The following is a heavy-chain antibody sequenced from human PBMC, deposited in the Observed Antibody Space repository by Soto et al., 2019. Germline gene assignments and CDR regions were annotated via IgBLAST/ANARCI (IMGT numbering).Heavy chain of an antibody. V-gene: IGHV6-1*01. Sequence: SQTLSLTCAISGDSVSSNSAAWNWIRQSPSRGLEWLGRTYYRSKWYNDYAVSVKSRITINPDTSKNQFSLQLNSVTPEDTAVYSCARALPLYSSRWYWFAPWGRGTRVPVSS. CDR3: ARALPLYSSRWYWFAP. J-gene: IGHJ5*02. CDR1: GDSVSSNSAA. CDR2: TYYRSKWYN. D-gene: IGHD6-13*01.